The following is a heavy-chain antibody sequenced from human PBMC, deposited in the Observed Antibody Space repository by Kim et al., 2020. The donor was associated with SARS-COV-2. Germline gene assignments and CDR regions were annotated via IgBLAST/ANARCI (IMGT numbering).Heavy chain of an antibody. V-gene: IGHV4-31*03. D-gene: IGHD3-22*01. CDR2: IYYSGST. Sequence: SETLSLTCTVSGGSISSGGYYWSWIRQHPGKGLEWIGYIYYSGSTYYNPSLKSRVTISVDTSKNQFSLKLSSVTAADTAVYYCARFVSFLSGHDSSGDNWFDPWGQGTLVTVSS. CDR1: GGSISSGGYY. J-gene: IGHJ5*02. CDR3: ARFVSFLSGHDSSGDNWFDP.